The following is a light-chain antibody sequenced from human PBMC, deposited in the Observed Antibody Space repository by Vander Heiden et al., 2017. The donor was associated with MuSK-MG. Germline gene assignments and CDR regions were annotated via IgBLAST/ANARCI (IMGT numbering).Light chain of an antibody. CDR2: DIS. Sequence: QPALTQPAPVPGPPGQSLTISCIGIRCDGGVHNYVSWYQPHPGKAPKLMVYDISNRPSGVSNRFSGSKSGNTASLTVSGHEAEDEADYYCNSYTSNSASFGAGTKVTVL. V-gene: IGLV2-14*03. J-gene: IGLJ1*01. CDR1: RCDGGVHNY. CDR3: NSYTSNSAS.